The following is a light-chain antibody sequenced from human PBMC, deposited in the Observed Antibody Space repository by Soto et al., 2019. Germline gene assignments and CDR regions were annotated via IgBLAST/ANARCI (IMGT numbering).Light chain of an antibody. J-gene: IGKJ1*01. V-gene: IGKV3-20*01. CDR2: GTS. CDR3: HQYGASPRT. CDR1: QRVDTSF. Sequence: EIVLTHSPGTLSLSPGDSATLSSSASQRVDTSFLAWYLQKPGQAPRLLIYGTSNRATGIPDRFSASGSGTDFTLTISRLEPEDFAVYFCHQYGASPRTFGQGTKVDNK.